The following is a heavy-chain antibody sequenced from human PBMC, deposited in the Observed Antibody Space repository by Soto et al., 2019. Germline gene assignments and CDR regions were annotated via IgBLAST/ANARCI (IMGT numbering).Heavy chain of an antibody. J-gene: IGHJ4*02. V-gene: IGHV3-49*03. CDR2: IRSKAYGGTT. Sequence: PGGSLRLSCTASGFTFGDYAMSWFRQAPGKGLEWVVFIRSKAYGGTTEYAASVKGRFTISRDDSKSIAYLQMNSLKTEDTAVYYCTRDSLDYYDSSGPRYWGQGTLVTVSS. D-gene: IGHD3-22*01. CDR1: GFTFGDYA. CDR3: TRDSLDYYDSSGPRY.